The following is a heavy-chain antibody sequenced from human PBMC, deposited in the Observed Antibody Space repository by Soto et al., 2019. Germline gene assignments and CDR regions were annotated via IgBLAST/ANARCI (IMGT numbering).Heavy chain of an antibody. J-gene: IGHJ6*02. CDR2: ISGSGGST. Sequence: GESLTISCSASGFTFIIYAMSWVRQAPGKGLEWVSSISGSGGSTYYADSVKGQFTISRDNSKNTLYLQMNSLRAEDTAVYYCAKGTTVVTPPYYYYGMDVWGQGNTVTVSS. D-gene: IGHD4-17*01. CDR3: AKGTTVVTPPYYYYGMDV. V-gene: IGHV3-23*01. CDR1: GFTFIIYA.